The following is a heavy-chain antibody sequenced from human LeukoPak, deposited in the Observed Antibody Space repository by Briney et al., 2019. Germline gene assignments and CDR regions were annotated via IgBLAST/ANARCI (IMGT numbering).Heavy chain of an antibody. CDR2: IIPILGIA. J-gene: IGHJ6*02. CDR1: GGTFSSYA. D-gene: IGHD6-19*01. Sequence: SVKVSCKASGGTFSSYAISWVRQAPGQGLEWMGRIIPILGIANYAQKFQGRVTITADKSTSTAYMELSSLRSEDTAVYYCARHPIAVAALYGMDVWDQGTTVTVSS. V-gene: IGHV1-69*04. CDR3: ARHPIAVAALYGMDV.